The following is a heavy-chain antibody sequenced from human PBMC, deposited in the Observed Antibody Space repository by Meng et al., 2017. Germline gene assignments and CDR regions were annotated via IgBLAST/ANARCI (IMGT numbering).Heavy chain of an antibody. J-gene: IGHJ4*02. CDR3: ARDSWWDCTNGVCFFDY. V-gene: IGHV1-3*01. CDR1: GYTFTSYA. Sequence: ASVKVSCKASGYTFTSYAMHWVRQAPGQRLEWMGWINAGNGNTKYSQKFQGRVTITRDTSASTAYMELSSLRSEDTAVYYCARDSWWDCTNGVCFFDYWGQGTLVTVSS. CDR2: INAGNGNT. D-gene: IGHD2-8*01.